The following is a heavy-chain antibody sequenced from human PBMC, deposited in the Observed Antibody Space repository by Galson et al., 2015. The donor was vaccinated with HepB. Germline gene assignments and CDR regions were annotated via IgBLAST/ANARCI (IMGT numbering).Heavy chain of an antibody. D-gene: IGHD6-13*01. CDR1: GYTFTSYG. J-gene: IGHJ6*02. CDR3: ARRPMAPGPYYGMDV. CDR2: ISPQSGDS. Sequence: SVKVSCKASGYTFTSYGISWVRQAPGQGLEWMGWISPQSGDSKFAQKFQDRATMTRDTSISTAYMELSRLRSDDTAVYYCARRPMAPGPYYGMDVWGQGTTVTISS. V-gene: IGHV1-2*02.